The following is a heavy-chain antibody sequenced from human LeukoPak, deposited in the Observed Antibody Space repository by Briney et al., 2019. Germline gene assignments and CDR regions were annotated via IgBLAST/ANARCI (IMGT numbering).Heavy chain of an antibody. CDR2: IWYDGSNK. Sequence: GGSLRLSCAASGFTFSSYGMHWVRQAPGKGLEWVAVIWYDGSNKYYADSVKGRFTISRDNSKNTLYLQMNSLRAEDTAVYYCAKGGVEWVEGYYYYYYMDVWGKGTTVTVSS. V-gene: IGHV3-33*06. J-gene: IGHJ6*03. CDR1: GFTFSSYG. D-gene: IGHD1-26*01. CDR3: AKGGVEWVEGYYYYYYMDV.